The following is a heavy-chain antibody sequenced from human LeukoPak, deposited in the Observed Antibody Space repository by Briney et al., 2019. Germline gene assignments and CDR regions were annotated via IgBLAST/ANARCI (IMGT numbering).Heavy chain of an antibody. V-gene: IGHV1-3*01. CDR2: INAGNGNT. CDR3: ARSSPQHVLRFLEWLLPSDV. CDR1: GYTFTSYA. J-gene: IGHJ6*02. D-gene: IGHD3-3*01. Sequence: GASVKVSCKASGYTFTSYAMHWVRQAPGQRLEWMGWINAGNGNTKYSQKFQGRVTITRDTSASTAYMELSSLRSEDTAVYYCARSSPQHVLRFLEWLLPSDVWGQGTTVTVSS.